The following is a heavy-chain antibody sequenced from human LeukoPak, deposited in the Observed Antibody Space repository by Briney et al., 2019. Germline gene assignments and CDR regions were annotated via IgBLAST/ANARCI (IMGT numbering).Heavy chain of an antibody. CDR1: GFTFSSYA. V-gene: IGHV3-48*02. CDR3: ATSGPYRFDY. CDR2: ISSSGRTT. J-gene: IGHJ4*02. Sequence: GGSLRLSCAASGFTFSSYAMSWVRQAPGKGLEWISYISSSGRTTNYADSVKGRFTISRDNAKNSLYLQMNSLKDGDTAVYYCATSGPYRFDYWGQGTLVTVSS. D-gene: IGHD1-26*01.